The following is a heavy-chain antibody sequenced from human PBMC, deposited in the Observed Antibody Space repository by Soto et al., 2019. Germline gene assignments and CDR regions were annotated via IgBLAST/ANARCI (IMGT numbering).Heavy chain of an antibody. J-gene: IGHJ4*02. CDR1: GFTFSVSA. V-gene: IGHV3-23*01. Sequence: EVQLLESGGGLVQPGGSLRLSCVASGFTFSVSAMTWVRQAPGKGLEWVSTTGLSGRTTFYGDSVKGRFTVSRDNSKNTLDLQMSSLRAEDTAVYCCATVHNTSRSFNFWGRGTLVTVSS. CDR2: TGLSGRTT. CDR3: ATVHNTSRSFNF. D-gene: IGHD1-20*01.